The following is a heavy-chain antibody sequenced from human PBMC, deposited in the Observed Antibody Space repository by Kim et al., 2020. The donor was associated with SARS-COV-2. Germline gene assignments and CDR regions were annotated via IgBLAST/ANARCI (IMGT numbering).Heavy chain of an antibody. CDR1: GYSFTDHA. J-gene: IGHJ5*02. V-gene: IGHV1-3*01. CDR2: INAAYGDT. CDR3: ARDRYTYGFAENYFDP. D-gene: IGHD5-18*01. Sequence: ASVKVSCRASGYSFTDHAIHWVRQAPGQRLEWMGWINAAYGDTKYSQKFQNRVTFTRDTSANTAYMELSSLRSEDMAVFYCARDRYTYGFAENYFDPWGQGTLVTVSS.